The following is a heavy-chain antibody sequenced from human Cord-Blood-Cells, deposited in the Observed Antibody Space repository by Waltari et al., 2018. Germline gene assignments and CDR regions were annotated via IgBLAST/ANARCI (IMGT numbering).Heavy chain of an antibody. CDR3: ARGSKTGGVDY. J-gene: IGHJ4*02. V-gene: IGHV4-34*01. CDR1: GGSFSGYY. CDR2: INQSGGT. D-gene: IGHD7-27*01. Sequence: QVQLQQWGAGLLKPSETLSLTCAVYGGSFSGYYWSWIRQPPGKGQEWVGEINQSGGTNYNPSLKGRVTESVDTSKNQFSLKLSCVTAADTAVYYCARGSKTGGVDYWGQGTLVTVSS.